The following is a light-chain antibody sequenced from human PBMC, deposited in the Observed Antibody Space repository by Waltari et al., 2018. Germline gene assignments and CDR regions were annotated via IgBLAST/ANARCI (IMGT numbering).Light chain of an antibody. CDR3: QQYDKWPPWT. CDR2: GAS. Sequence: EIVMTQSPVILSVSPGEGATLSCRASQTISTNLAGYHYKSGQAPRLLIYGASTRATGIPGRFSGSGSGADFTLTITSLQSEDVGLYYCQQYDKWPPWTFGQGTRVDIK. V-gene: IGKV3-15*01. CDR1: QTISTN. J-gene: IGKJ1*01.